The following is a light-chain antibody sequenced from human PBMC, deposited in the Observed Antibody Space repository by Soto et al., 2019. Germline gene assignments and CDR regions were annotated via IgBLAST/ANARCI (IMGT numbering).Light chain of an antibody. V-gene: IGKV4-1*01. CDR3: QQYGRPPYT. Sequence: DIVMTQSPDSLAVSLGERATINCKSSQSVLYSSDNKNYLAWYQQKPGQPPNLLIYWASTRESGVPDRFSGSGSGTDFTLTISSLQAEDMAFYYCQQYGRPPYTFGQGTRLEIK. CDR1: QSVLYSSDNKNY. J-gene: IGKJ2*01. CDR2: WAS.